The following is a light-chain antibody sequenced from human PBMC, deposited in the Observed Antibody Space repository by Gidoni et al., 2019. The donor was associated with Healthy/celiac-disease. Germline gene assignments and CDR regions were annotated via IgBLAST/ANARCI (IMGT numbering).Light chain of an antibody. Sequence: EIVLTQSPATLFLSPGESATLSCRASQSVSSYLAWYQQKPGQAPRILIYDASNRATGIPARFSGSGSGTDFTLTISSLEPEDFAVYYCQQRSNWPPYTFGQGTKLEIK. CDR2: DAS. V-gene: IGKV3-11*01. CDR3: QQRSNWPPYT. CDR1: QSVSSY. J-gene: IGKJ2*01.